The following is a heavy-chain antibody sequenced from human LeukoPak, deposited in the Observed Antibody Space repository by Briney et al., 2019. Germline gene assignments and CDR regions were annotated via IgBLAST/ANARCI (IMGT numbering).Heavy chain of an antibody. CDR3: ARLRDGYNWDYYYMDV. J-gene: IGHJ6*03. D-gene: IGHD5-24*01. V-gene: IGHV1-2*02. CDR1: GYTFTGYY. CDR2: INPNSGGT. Sequence: ASVKVSCKASGYTFTGYYMHWVRQAPGQGLEWMGWINPNSGGTNYAQKFQGRVTMTRDTSISTAYMELSRLRSDDTAVYYCARLRDGYNWDYYYMDVWGKGTTVTVSS.